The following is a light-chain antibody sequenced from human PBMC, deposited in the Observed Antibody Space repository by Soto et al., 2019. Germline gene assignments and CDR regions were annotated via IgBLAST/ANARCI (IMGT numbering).Light chain of an antibody. CDR3: KSYAGSNTYV. CDR1: KNDIGVYDF. CDR2: AVV. J-gene: IGLJ1*01. Sequence: QSVLTEPPSASGSPEQSSTISCTGTKNDIGVYDFGAWYQHHPGKATRLLIYAVVQRPSGVPDRFSGSKSGNTASMTVSELQAADEADYFCKSYAGSNTYVFGSGTKVTVL. V-gene: IGLV2-8*01.